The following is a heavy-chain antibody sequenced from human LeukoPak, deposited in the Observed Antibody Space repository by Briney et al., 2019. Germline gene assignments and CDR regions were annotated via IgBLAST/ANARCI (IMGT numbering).Heavy chain of an antibody. CDR3: ARAGQWLADI. Sequence: GGSLRLSCSGSGFTFGDYAMRWFRQAPGKGLEWVGLIRSETYGETTEHAASVKGRFYISRDDSKSIVYLQMNSLKTEDTAVYYCARAGQWLADIWGQGIMVTVSS. V-gene: IGHV3-49*03. J-gene: IGHJ3*02. CDR2: IRSETYGETT. CDR1: GFTFGDYA. D-gene: IGHD6-19*01.